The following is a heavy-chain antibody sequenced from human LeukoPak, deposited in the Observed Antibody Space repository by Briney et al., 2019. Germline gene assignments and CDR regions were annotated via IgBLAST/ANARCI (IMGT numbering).Heavy chain of an antibody. Sequence: PGGSLGLSCAAYGFTFRTYALHWVRQAPGKGLEWVAVLSHDGDLDYYADSVRGRFTISRDNSKNTLYLQLNSLGAEDTAVYYCARDRERGYNNTCYPHYFDVWVQGTLVTVSS. V-gene: IGHV3-30*04. D-gene: IGHD6-13*01. CDR1: GFTFRTYA. J-gene: IGHJ4*02. CDR2: LSHDGDLD. CDR3: ARDRERGYNNTCYPHYFDV.